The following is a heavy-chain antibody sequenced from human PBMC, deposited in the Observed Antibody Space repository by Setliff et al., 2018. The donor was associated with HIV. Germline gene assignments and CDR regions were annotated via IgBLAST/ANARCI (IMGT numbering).Heavy chain of an antibody. CDR2: IFTSGST. CDR1: GGSISSYC. V-gene: IGHV4-4*09. D-gene: IGHD3-10*01. J-gene: IGHJ5*01. Sequence: SETLSLTCTVSGGSISSYCWNWIRQSPGRGLEWIGFIFTSGSTKYNPSLQSRVTMSIDTSKNQFSLKLTSVTAADTAVYYCARRIDSSGSVPDKNWFETWGQGIQVTVSS. CDR3: ARRIDSSGSVPDKNWFET.